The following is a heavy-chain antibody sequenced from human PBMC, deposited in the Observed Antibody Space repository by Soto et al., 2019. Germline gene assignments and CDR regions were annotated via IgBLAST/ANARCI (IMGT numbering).Heavy chain of an antibody. Sequence: PGESLKLSCKGSGYSFTSYWIGWVRQMPGKGLEWMGIIYPGDSDTRYSPSFQGQVTISADKSISTAYLQWSSLKASDTAMYYCARQQGIAARPGYYYYGMDVWGQGTTVTVSS. CDR2: IYPGDSDT. CDR1: GYSFTSYW. D-gene: IGHD6-6*01. J-gene: IGHJ6*02. CDR3: ARQQGIAARPGYYYYGMDV. V-gene: IGHV5-51*01.